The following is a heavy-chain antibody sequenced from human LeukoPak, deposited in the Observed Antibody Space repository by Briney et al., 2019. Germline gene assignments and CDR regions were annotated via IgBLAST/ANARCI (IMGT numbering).Heavy chain of an antibody. CDR3: AIEVEWLFGYYYMDV. V-gene: IGHV3-7*01. J-gene: IGHJ6*03. D-gene: IGHD3-3*01. CDR1: GFTFSSYW. CDR2: IKQDGSEK. Sequence: GGSLRLSYAASGFTFSSYWMSWVRQAPGKGLEGVANIKQDGSEKYYVDSVKGRFTISRDNAKNSLYLQMNRLRAEDTAVYYCAIEVEWLFGYYYMDVWGKGTTVTVSS.